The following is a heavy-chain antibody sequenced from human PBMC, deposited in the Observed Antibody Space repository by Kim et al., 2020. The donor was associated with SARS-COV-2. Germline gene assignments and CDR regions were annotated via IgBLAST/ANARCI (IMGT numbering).Heavy chain of an antibody. CDR3: ARANQFYSSSRSDWFDP. Sequence: LKSRVTISVDTSKNQFSLKLSSVTAADTAVYYCARANQFYSSSRSDWFDPWGQGTLVTVSS. D-gene: IGHD6-13*01. J-gene: IGHJ5*02. V-gene: IGHV4-59*01.